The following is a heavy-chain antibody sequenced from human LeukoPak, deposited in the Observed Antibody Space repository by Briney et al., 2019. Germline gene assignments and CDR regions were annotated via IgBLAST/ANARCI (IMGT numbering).Heavy chain of an antibody. V-gene: IGHV3-30*02. CDR3: AKDGQEVGYYGSGSPLDY. Sequence: GGSLRLSCAASGFTFSSYGMHWVRQAPGKGLEWVAFIRYDGSNKYCADSVKGRFTISRDNSKNTLYLQMNSLRAEDTAVYYCAKDGQEVGYYGSGSPLDYWGQGTLVTVSS. CDR2: IRYDGSNK. D-gene: IGHD3-10*01. J-gene: IGHJ4*02. CDR1: GFTFSSYG.